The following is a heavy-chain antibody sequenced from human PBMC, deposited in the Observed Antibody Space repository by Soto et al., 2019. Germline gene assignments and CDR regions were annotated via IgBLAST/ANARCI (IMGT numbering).Heavy chain of an antibody. V-gene: IGHV3-7*04. CDR2: IKQDGSEK. J-gene: IGHJ3*02. D-gene: IGHD3-22*01. CDR1: GFTFSSYW. CDR3: ARGDYYDSSGPFSDAFDI. Sequence: GGSLRLSCAASGFTFSSYWMSWVRQAPGKGLEWVANIKQDGSEKYYVDSVKGRFTISRDNAKNSFYLQMNSLRAEDTAVYYCARGDYYDSSGPFSDAFDIWGRGTMVTVSS.